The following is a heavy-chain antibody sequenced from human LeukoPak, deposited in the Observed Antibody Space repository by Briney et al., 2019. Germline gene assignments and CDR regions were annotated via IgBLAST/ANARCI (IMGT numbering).Heavy chain of an antibody. CDR3: VARPLTAPRAWFDP. D-gene: IGHD5-18*01. CDR1: GGSLSGSH. J-gene: IGHJ5*02. Sequence: PSETLSLTCTVSGGSLSGSHLGWIRQPPGKGLEWIMSLYSTGTTEYNASLKSRVAMSVDTSKNQLSLKLTSVTAADTAVYYCVARPLTAPRAWFDPWGQGLLVTVSA. CDR2: LYSTGTT. V-gene: IGHV4-59*08.